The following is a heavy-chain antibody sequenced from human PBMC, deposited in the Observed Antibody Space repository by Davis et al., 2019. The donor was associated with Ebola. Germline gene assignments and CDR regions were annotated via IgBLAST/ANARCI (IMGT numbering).Heavy chain of an antibody. D-gene: IGHD4-23*01. J-gene: IGHJ4*02. V-gene: IGHV1-8*01. CDR1: GYTFTTYG. CDR3: ARGWGNSLGNDF. CDR2: VNPNSGNT. Sequence: ASVKVSCKASGYTFTTYGINWVRQATGQGLEWMGWVNPNSGNTGYAQKFRGRVTMTRNTSINTAYMELGSLTSADTAVYYCARGWGNSLGNDFWGQGTLVTVSS.